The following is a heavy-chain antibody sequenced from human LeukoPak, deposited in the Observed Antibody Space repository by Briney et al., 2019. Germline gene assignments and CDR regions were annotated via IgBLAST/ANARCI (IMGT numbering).Heavy chain of an antibody. CDR1: GYSISSGYF. CDR2: IYHSGTT. CDR3: ARGYSSSWYFNWFDP. V-gene: IGHV4-38-2*02. J-gene: IGHJ5*02. Sequence: PSETLPLTCTVSGYSISSGYFWGWIRQPPGKGLEWIGSIYHSGTTYYNPSLKSRVTISVDTSKIQFSLKLTSVTAADTAVYYCARGYSSSWYFNWFDPWGQGTLVTVSS. D-gene: IGHD6-13*01.